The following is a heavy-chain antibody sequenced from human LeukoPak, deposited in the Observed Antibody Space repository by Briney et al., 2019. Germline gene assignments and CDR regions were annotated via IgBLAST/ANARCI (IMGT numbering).Heavy chain of an antibody. D-gene: IGHD5-24*01. CDR1: GYTFTGYY. V-gene: IGHV1-2*02. Sequence: ASVKVSCKASGYTFTGYYMHWVRQAPGQGLEWMGWINPNSGGTNYAQKFQGRVTMTGDTSISTAYMELSRLRSVDTAVYYCARDNADGYNADYWGQGTLVTVSS. CDR3: ARDNADGYNADY. J-gene: IGHJ4*02. CDR2: INPNSGGT.